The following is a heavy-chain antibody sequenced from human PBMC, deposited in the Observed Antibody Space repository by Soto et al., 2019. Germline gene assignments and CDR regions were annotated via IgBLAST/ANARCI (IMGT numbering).Heavy chain of an antibody. J-gene: IGHJ4*02. CDR2: INHSGST. V-gene: IGHV4-34*01. D-gene: IGHD2-15*01. CDR1: GGSFSGYY. CDR3: VRGQAYCSGGSCYPNYFDY. Sequence: QVQLQQWGAGLLKPSETLSLTCAVYGGSFSGYYWSWIRQPPGKGLEWIGEINHSGSTNYNPSLKSRVTISVDTSKNQFSLKLSSVTAADTAVYYCVRGQAYCSGGSCYPNYFDYWGQGTLVTVSS.